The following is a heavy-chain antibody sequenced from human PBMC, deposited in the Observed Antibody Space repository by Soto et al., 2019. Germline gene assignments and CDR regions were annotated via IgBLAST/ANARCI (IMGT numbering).Heavy chain of an antibody. D-gene: IGHD3-3*01. CDR1: GGSIGNYY. CDR2: TYYSGST. CDR3: PRDRGYCHLLSQDYTASLMDY. J-gene: IGHJ4*02. Sequence: SETLSLTCTVSGGSIGNYYWTWIRQPPGKGLEWIGYTYYSGSTSYNPSLTSRVTISVDTSKNQFSLKLRSVTSADTAVYFCPRDRGYCHLLSQDYTASLMDYWGQGTLVTVSS. V-gene: IGHV4-59*01.